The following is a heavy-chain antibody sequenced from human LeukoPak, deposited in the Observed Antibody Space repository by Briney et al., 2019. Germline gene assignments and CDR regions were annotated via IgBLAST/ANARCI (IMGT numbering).Heavy chain of an antibody. CDR2: ISGNT. J-gene: IGHJ4*02. Sequence: SETLSLTCTVSGGSISSSTYHWGWIRQPPGKGLEWIGSISGNTYYSPSLKSRVTISLDTSKNQFFLTLTSVTPADTAMYYCTRLSSGRPFDLSGQGVLVTVSS. V-gene: IGHV4-39*01. D-gene: IGHD2-15*01. CDR3: TRLSSGRPFDL. CDR1: GGSISSSTYH.